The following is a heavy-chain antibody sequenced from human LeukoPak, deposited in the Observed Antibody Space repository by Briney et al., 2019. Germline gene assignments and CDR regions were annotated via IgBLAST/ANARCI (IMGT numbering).Heavy chain of an antibody. Sequence: GGSLRLSCAASGFTFSSYAMSWVRQAPGKGLVWVSRINSDGSSTSYADSVKGRFTISRDNAKNTLYLQMNSLRAEDTAVYYCARAGYFDWLLDYWGQGTLVTVSS. J-gene: IGHJ4*02. CDR2: INSDGSST. CDR1: GFTFSSYA. D-gene: IGHD3-9*01. CDR3: ARAGYFDWLLDY. V-gene: IGHV3-74*01.